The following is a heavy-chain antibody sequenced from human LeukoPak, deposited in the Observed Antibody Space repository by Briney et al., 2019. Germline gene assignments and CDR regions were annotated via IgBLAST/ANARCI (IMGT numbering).Heavy chain of an antibody. J-gene: IGHJ4*02. D-gene: IGHD2-15*01. V-gene: IGHV1-18*01. Sequence: ASMNVSCKASGYTFTIYGISWVRQAPGQGLEWMGWISAYNGNTNYAQKLQGRVTMTTDTSTSTAYMELRSLRSDDTAVYYCARDGGYCSGGSCYSESFDYWGQGTLVTVSS. CDR1: GYTFTIYG. CDR2: ISAYNGNT. CDR3: ARDGGYCSGGSCYSESFDY.